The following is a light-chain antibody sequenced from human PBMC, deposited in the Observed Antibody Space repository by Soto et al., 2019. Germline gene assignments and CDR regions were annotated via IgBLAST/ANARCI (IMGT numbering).Light chain of an antibody. Sequence: AIQLTQSPSSLSASVGDRVTITCRASQGISSALAWYQQKPGKPPKLLIYDASSLESGVPSRFSVSGSGTDFSLTISSLQPEDFATYYCQQFNSYSCAFGPGTKVDIK. J-gene: IGKJ3*01. CDR1: QGISSA. CDR3: QQFNSYSCA. V-gene: IGKV1-13*02. CDR2: DAS.